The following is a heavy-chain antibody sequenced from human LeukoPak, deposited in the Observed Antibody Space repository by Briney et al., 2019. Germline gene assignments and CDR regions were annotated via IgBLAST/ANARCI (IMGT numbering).Heavy chain of an antibody. V-gene: IGHV1-46*01. J-gene: IGHJ4*02. CDR2: INPSGGST. CDR3: ARTPSGAYFYFDY. D-gene: IGHD2-8*02. CDR1: GYTFTSYG. Sequence: ASVKVSCKASGYTFTSYGISWVRQAPGQGLEWMGIINPSGGSTTYAQKFQGRVTMTRDTSTSTVYMELSSLRSEDTAVYYCARTPSGAYFYFDYWGQGTLVTVSS.